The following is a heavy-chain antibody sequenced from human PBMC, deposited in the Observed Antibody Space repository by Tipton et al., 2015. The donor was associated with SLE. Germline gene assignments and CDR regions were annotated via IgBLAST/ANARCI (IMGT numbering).Heavy chain of an antibody. V-gene: IGHV4-39*07. CDR2: IYYSGTT. J-gene: IGHJ4*02. Sequence: TLSLTCTVSGGSISSSNYYWGWIRQPPGKGLQWIGSIYYSGTTYYNPSLKSRVTISVDTSKNQFSLKLSSVTAADTAVYYCARVIPIYYDSSGFDYWGQGTLVTVSS. CDR3: ARVIPIYYDSSGFDY. CDR1: GGSISSSNYY. D-gene: IGHD3-22*01.